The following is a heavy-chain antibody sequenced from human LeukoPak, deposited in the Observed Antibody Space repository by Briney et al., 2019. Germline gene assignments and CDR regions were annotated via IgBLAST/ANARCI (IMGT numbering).Heavy chain of an antibody. J-gene: IGHJ6*02. V-gene: IGHV4-4*07. CDR1: GGSISNYY. CDR2: FYSSGSY. Sequence: SETLSLTCTVSGGSISNYYWSWIRQPAGKGLEWIGRFYSSGSYNYNPSLKSRVTTSVDTSKNQFSLRLSSVTAADTAVYYCARLFPATGTPYYYIMDVWGQGTTVTVSS. CDR3: ARLFPATGTPYYYIMDV. D-gene: IGHD6-13*01.